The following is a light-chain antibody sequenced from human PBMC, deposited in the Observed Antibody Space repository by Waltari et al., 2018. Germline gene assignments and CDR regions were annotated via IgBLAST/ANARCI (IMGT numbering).Light chain of an antibody. J-gene: IGLJ3*02. CDR1: NIGSKS. V-gene: IGLV3-21*04. CDR3: QVWDSNRDHVV. Sequence: SYVLTQPPSVSVAPGKTARITCGGRNIGSKSVHWYHQKPGQAPVLVIYCDTDRPSGIPERFSGSNSGNTATLTISRVEAGDEADYYCQVWDSNRDHVVFGGGTKLTVL. CDR2: CDT.